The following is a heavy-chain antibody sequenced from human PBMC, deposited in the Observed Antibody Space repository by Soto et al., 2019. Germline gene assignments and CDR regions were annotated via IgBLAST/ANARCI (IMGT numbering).Heavy chain of an antibody. CDR3: VADEGGYCSGGSCPYYFDY. CDR1: GSTFSSYA. V-gene: IGHV3-64D*08. Sequence: GGSLRLSCSASGSTFSSYAMHWVRQAPGKGLEYVSAISSNGGSTYYADSVKGRFTISRDNSKNTLYLQMSSLRAEDTAVYYCVADEGGYCSGGSCPYYFDYWGQGTLVTVSS. D-gene: IGHD2-15*01. J-gene: IGHJ4*02. CDR2: ISSNGGST.